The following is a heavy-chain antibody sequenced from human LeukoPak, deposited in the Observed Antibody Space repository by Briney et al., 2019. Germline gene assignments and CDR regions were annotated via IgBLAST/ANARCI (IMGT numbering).Heavy chain of an antibody. CDR1: GFTLTSYA. CDR2: VGVGGDL. CDR3: ARDRTYPWGALGI. D-gene: IGHD7-27*01. J-gene: IGHJ3*02. Sequence: QAGGSLRLSCVASGFTLTSYAMNWVRQAPGKGPEWVSTVGVGGDLFYSDSVKGRFTISRDTSKNTLILQMHSLRAEDTAMYHCARDRTYPWGALGIWGQGTMVTVSS. V-gene: IGHV3-23*01.